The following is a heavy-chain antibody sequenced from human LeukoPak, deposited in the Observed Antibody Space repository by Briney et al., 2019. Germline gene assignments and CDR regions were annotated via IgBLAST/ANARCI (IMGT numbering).Heavy chain of an antibody. J-gene: IGHJ4*02. CDR1: GFLFSSYS. CDR3: AKDQHSSSWFPFDY. Sequence: GGSLRLSCAASGFLFSSYSMNWVRQAPGKGLEWVSYISGGSSTIYYADSVKGRFTISRDNSKNTLYLQMNSLRAEDTAVYYCAKDQHSSSWFPFDYWGQGTLVTVSS. V-gene: IGHV3-48*01. D-gene: IGHD6-13*01. CDR2: ISGGSSTI.